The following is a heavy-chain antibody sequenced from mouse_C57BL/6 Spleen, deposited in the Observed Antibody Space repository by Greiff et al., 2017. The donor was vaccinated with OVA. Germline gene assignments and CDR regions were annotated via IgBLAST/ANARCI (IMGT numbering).Heavy chain of an antibody. CDR3: ARGIYYYGSSYEDWYFDV. V-gene: IGHV1-64*01. Sequence: QVQLQQPGAELVKPGASVKLSCKASGYTFTSYWMHWVKQRPGQGLEWIGMIHPNSGSTNYNEKFKSKATLTVDKSSSTAYMQLSSLTSEDSAVYYCARGIYYYGSSYEDWYFDVWGTGTTVTVSS. CDR2: IHPNSGST. J-gene: IGHJ1*03. CDR1: GYTFTSYW. D-gene: IGHD1-1*01.